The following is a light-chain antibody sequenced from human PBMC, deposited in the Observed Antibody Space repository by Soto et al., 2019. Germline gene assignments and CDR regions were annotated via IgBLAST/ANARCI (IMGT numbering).Light chain of an antibody. Sequence: IPVTQSPTSLTASVGDRVTITCRASQDISGNVGWYQQKPGKAPKLLIFAVSRLQSGVPSRFSGSASGTEFTLTISSLQPEDFATYYCLQDYNYPYTFGQGTELEIK. J-gene: IGKJ2*01. CDR2: AVS. CDR3: LQDYNYPYT. CDR1: QDISGN. V-gene: IGKV1-6*01.